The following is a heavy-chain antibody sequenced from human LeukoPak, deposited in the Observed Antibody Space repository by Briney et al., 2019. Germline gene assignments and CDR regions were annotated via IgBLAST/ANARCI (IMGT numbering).Heavy chain of an antibody. CDR2: ISGSGGST. CDR3: ARMPLPYYYYYYMDV. V-gene: IGHV3-23*01. Sequence: GSLRLSCAASGFTFSSYAMSWVRQAPGKGLEWVSAISGSGGSTYYADSVKGRFTISRDNSKNTLYLQMNSLRAEDTAVYYCARMPLPYYYYYYMDVWGKGTTVTVSS. CDR1: GFTFSSYA. D-gene: IGHD2-2*01. J-gene: IGHJ6*03.